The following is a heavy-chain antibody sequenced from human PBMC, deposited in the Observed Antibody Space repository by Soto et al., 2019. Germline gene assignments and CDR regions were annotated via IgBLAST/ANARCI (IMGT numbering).Heavy chain of an antibody. CDR3: ARDPNDSSAYYHHYYYGMDV. D-gene: IGHD3-22*01. J-gene: IGHJ6*02. CDR1: GYTFTSYG. V-gene: IGHV1-3*01. Sequence: QIQLMQSGAEVKKPGASVKVSCKASGYTFTSYGIHWVRQAPGQRLEWTGWSNAGNGNTKYSEKFQGRVTITRDTSASTAYLELSSLRSEDTAVYYCARDPNDSSAYYHHYYYGMDVWGQGTTVTVSS. CDR2: SNAGNGNT.